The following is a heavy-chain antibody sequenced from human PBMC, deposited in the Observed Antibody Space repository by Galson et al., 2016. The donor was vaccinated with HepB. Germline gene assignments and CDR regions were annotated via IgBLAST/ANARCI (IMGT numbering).Heavy chain of an antibody. CDR3: TKGVGIAVAGAPGY. V-gene: IGHV3-9*01. CDR2: VSWSGTDI. J-gene: IGHJ4*02. Sequence: SLRLSCAVSGFTFDDYAMHWVRQAPGKGLEWVSGVSWSGTDIGYADSVKGRFTISRDNAKNSLYLQMNSLRAEDTALYYCTKGVGIAVAGAPGYWGQGTLVIVSS. D-gene: IGHD6-19*01. CDR1: GFTFDDYA.